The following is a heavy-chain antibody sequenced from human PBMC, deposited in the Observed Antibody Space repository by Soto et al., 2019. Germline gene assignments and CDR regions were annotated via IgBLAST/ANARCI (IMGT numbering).Heavy chain of an antibody. CDR3: AKDAVSRDGVWLAHV. CDR2: LYGSGRGI. CDR1: GFTFSDYA. Sequence: EVQLLESGGHFVHPGGSLRLSCAASGFTFSDYAMIWIRQVPGKGLQWVSGLYGSGRGIHYAESVKGRFTISRDNSAYAVYMQMKNLRVEDSAIYYCAKDAVSRDGVWLAHVWGQGTVVTVSS. V-gene: IGHV3-23*01. D-gene: IGHD3-16*01. J-gene: IGHJ4*02.